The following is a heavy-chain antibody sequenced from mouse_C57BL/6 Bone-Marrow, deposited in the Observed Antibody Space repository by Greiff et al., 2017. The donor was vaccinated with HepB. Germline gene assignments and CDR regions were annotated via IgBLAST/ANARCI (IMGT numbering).Heavy chain of an antibody. CDR2: IDPEDGDT. CDR3: TTRGYDGYYEDYAMDY. CDR1: GFNIKDYY. J-gene: IGHJ4*01. D-gene: IGHD2-3*01. V-gene: IGHV14-1*01. Sequence: DVKLVESGAELVRPGASVKLSCTASGFNIKDYYMHWVKQRPEQGLEWIGRIDPEDGDTEYAPKFQGKATMTADTSSNTAYLQLSSLTSEDTAVYYCTTRGYDGYYEDYAMDYWGQGTSVTVSS.